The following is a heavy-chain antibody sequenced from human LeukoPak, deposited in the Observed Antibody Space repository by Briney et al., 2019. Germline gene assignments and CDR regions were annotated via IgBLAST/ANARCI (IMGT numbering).Heavy chain of an antibody. Sequence: GGSLRLSCAASGFTFSDYQMSWLRQAPGKGLEWVSYISSSSSYTNYADSVKGRFTISRDNAKNSMYLQMNSLRAEDTAVYFCARDLYYFDSSGYYFNDYWGQGTLVTVSS. D-gene: IGHD3-22*01. CDR2: ISSSSSYT. V-gene: IGHV3-11*05. CDR3: ARDLYYFDSSGYYFNDY. CDR1: GFTFSDYQ. J-gene: IGHJ4*02.